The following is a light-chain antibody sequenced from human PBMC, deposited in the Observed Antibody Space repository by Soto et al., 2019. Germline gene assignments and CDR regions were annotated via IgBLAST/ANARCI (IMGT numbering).Light chain of an antibody. J-gene: IGKJ1*01. CDR1: QSVSRSY. V-gene: IGKV3-20*01. Sequence: IVLTQSPGTLSLSPGERATLSCRASQSVSRSYLAWYQQKPGQAPRLLIYGASSRATAIPDRFSGSGSGTDFTLTISRLEPEDFAVYYCQQYGSSPWTFGQGTKVEI. CDR2: GAS. CDR3: QQYGSSPWT.